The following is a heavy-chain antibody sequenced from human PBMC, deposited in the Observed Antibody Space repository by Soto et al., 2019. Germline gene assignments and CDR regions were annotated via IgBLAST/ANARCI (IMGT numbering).Heavy chain of an antibody. Sequence: ASVKVSCKASGYTFTSYGISWVRQAPGQGLEWMGWISAYNGNTNYAQKLQGRVTMTTDTSTSTAYMELRSLRSDDTAVHYCARSSWDFDWLDYYYGMDVWGQGTTVTVSS. CDR2: ISAYNGNT. J-gene: IGHJ6*02. D-gene: IGHD3-9*01. CDR3: ARSSWDFDWLDYYYGMDV. V-gene: IGHV1-18*01. CDR1: GYTFTSYG.